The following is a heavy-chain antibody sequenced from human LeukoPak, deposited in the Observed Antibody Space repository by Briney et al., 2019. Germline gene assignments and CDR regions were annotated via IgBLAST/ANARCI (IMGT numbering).Heavy chain of an antibody. CDR1: GGSISSSSYY. J-gene: IGHJ6*02. V-gene: IGHV4-39*01. CDR3: ARRADRVSGYDGYYYYGMDV. CDR2: VYYSGST. D-gene: IGHD5-12*01. Sequence: SETLSLTCTVSGGSISSSSYYWGWIRQPPAKGLEWIGSVYYSGSTYYNPSLKSRVTISVDTCKSQFSLKLSSVTAADTAVYYCARRADRVSGYDGYYYYGMDVWGQGTTVTVSS.